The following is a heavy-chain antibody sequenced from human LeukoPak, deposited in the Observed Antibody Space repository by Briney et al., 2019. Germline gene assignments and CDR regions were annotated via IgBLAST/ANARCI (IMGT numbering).Heavy chain of an antibody. D-gene: IGHD2-2*02. CDR2: ISGGGGST. CDR3: AKVFSGIVVVPAAIDY. V-gene: IGHV3-23*01. CDR1: GLTFSSYG. J-gene: IGHJ4*02. Sequence: GGSLRLSCAASGLTFSSYGMSWVRQAPGKGLEWVSGISGGGGSTYYADSVKGRFTISRDNSKNTLYLQMNSLRAEDTAVYYCAKVFSGIVVVPAAIDYWGQGTLVTVSS.